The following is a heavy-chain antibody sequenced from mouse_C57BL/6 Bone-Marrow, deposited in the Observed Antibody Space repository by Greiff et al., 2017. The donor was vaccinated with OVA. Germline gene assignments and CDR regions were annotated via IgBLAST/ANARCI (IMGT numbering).Heavy chain of an antibody. CDR3: ARSPLTTVVARDAMDY. J-gene: IGHJ4*01. D-gene: IGHD1-1*01. Sequence: EVKLVESGPGLAKPSQTLSLTCSVTGYSITSDYWNWIRKFPGNKLEYMGYISYSGSTYYNPSLKSRISITRDTSKNQYYLQLNSVTTEDTATYDCARSPLTTVVARDAMDYWGQGTSVTVSS. CDR1: GYSITSDY. CDR2: ISYSGST. V-gene: IGHV3-8*01.